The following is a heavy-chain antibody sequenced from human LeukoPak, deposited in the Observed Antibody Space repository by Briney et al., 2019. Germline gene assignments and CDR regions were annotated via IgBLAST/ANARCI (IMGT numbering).Heavy chain of an antibody. J-gene: IGHJ6*02. V-gene: IGHV1-18*01. CDR3: ARVPLGVVVAATQYGMDV. Sequence: PGASVKLSCKASGYTFTSYGISWVRQAPGQGLEWMGWISAYNGNTNYAQKHQGRVTMTTDTSTSTAYMELRSLRSDDTAVYYCARVPLGVVVAATQYGMDVWGQGTTVTVSS. CDR1: GYTFTSYG. D-gene: IGHD2-15*01. CDR2: ISAYNGNT.